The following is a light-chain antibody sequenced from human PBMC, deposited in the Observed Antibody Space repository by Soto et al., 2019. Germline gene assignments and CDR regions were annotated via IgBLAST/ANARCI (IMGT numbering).Light chain of an antibody. V-gene: IGKV3-20*01. Sequence: EIVLTQSPGTLSLSPGERATLSCRASQSVNSNYLVCYQQKPGQAPRLLIYGASTRAAGITDRFSGSGSGTEFTLTISRLEPEDFAVYYCQHYDNSPLFGPGTKVDIK. CDR3: QHYDNSPL. CDR2: GAS. J-gene: IGKJ3*01. CDR1: QSVNSNY.